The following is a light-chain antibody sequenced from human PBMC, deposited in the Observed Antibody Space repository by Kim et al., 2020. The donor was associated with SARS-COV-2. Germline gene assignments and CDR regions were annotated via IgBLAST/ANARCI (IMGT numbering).Light chain of an antibody. CDR1: KSISSSA. V-gene: IGKV3-20*01. CDR3: QQYGSSPLT. CDR2: GAS. Sequence: CPGERATLSCRASKSISSSALAWYQQKPGQGPRLLIYGASSRATGIPDRFSGSVSGTDVTLTISRLESEDFAVYYCQQYGSSPLTFGGGTKVDI. J-gene: IGKJ4*01.